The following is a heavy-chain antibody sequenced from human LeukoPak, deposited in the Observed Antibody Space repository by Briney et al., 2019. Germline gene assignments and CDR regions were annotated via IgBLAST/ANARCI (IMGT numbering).Heavy chain of an antibody. CDR2: MKQDGSEK. Sequence: GGSLRLSCAASGFTFSSYWMSWVRQAPGKGLEWVANMKQDGSEKYYVDSVKGRFTISRDNAKNSLYLQMNSLRAEDTAVYYCARVGYCSSTSCYIPPDYWGQGTLVTVSS. CDR1: GFTFSSYW. D-gene: IGHD2-2*01. J-gene: IGHJ4*02. CDR3: ARVGYCSSTSCYIPPDY. V-gene: IGHV3-7*01.